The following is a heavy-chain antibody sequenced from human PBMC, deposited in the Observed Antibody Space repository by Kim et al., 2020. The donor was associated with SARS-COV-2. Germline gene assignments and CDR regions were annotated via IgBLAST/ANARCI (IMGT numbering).Heavy chain of an antibody. J-gene: IGHJ4*02. CDR1: GYTFASYD. CDR2: ISPYSGTT. Sequence: ASVKVSCKASGYTFASYDIIWVRQAPGQGLEWMGLISPYSGTTYYAQSLQGRVTMTTDTSTTTAYMELRSLRSDDTAVYYCARYSGTYSADYWGQGTLVTVSS. V-gene: IGHV1-18*01. D-gene: IGHD1-26*01. CDR3: ARYSGTYSADY.